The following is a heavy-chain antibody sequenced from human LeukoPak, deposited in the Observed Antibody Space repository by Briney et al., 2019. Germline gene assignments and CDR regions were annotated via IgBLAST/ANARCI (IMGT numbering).Heavy chain of an antibody. J-gene: IGHJ4*02. D-gene: IGHD3-10*01. CDR2: ISSSRNNI. V-gene: IGHV3-21*01. CDR1: GCTFSSYR. Sequence: GGSLRLSCAASGCTFSSYRMNGVSQAPGKGLDWVSSISSSRNNIYYADSVKGRFSISRDNAKNSLFLQMTSLRAEDTAVYYCVRDRSPGYFDYWGQGTLVTVSS. CDR3: VRDRSPGYFDY.